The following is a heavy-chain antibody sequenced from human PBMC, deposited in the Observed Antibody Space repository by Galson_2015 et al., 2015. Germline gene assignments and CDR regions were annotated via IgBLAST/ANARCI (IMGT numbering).Heavy chain of an antibody. CDR2: IWYDGSNK. V-gene: IGHV3-33*01. CDR3: ARDLEMATSCIGY. Sequence: SLRLSCAASGFTFSSYGMHWVRQAPGKGLEWVAVIWYDGSNKYYADSVKGRFTISRDNSKNTLYLQMNSLRAEDTAVYYCARDLEMATSCIGYWGQGTLVTVSS. J-gene: IGHJ4*02. CDR1: GFTFSSYG. D-gene: IGHD5-24*01.